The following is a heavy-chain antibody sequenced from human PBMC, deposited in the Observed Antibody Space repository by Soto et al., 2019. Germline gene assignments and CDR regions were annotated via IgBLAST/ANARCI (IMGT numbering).Heavy chain of an antibody. CDR1: GFTFSSYS. V-gene: IGHV3-48*02. CDR3: ARERGGNWNLNPYYYYGMDV. D-gene: IGHD1-1*01. CDR2: ISSSSSTI. Sequence: GGSLRLSCAASGFTFSSYSMNWVRQAPGKGLEWVSYISSSSSTIYYADSVKGRFTISRDNAKNSLYLQMNSLRDEDTAVYYCARERGGNWNLNPYYYYGMDVWGQGTTVTVSS. J-gene: IGHJ6*02.